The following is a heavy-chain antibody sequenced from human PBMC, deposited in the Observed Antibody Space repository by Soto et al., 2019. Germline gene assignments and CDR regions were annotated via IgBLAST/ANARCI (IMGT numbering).Heavy chain of an antibody. CDR3: ARVRYCSGGSCYGNYYFDY. J-gene: IGHJ4*02. Sequence: PSETLSLTCTVSGGSISSYYWSWIRQPPGKGLGWIGYIYYSGSTNYNPSLKSRVTISVDTSKNQFSLKLSSVTAADTAVYYCARVRYCSGGSCYGNYYFDYWGQGTLVTVSS. CDR1: GGSISSYY. CDR2: IYYSGST. D-gene: IGHD2-15*01. V-gene: IGHV4-59*01.